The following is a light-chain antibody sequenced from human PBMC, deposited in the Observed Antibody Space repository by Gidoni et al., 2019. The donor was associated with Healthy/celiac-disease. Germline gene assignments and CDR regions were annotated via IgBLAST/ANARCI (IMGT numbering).Light chain of an antibody. Sequence: DIQMSPSPSSLSASVGDRVTITCRASQSISSYLNWYQQKPGKAPKRLIYAASSLQSGVPSRFSGSGSGTDFTLTISSLQPEDFATYYCQQSYSTPQFGQGTKVEIK. J-gene: IGKJ1*01. CDR2: AAS. CDR1: QSISSY. V-gene: IGKV1-39*01. CDR3: QQSYSTPQ.